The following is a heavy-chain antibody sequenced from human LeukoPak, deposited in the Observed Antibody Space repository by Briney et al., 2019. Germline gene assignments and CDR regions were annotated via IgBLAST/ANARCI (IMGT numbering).Heavy chain of an antibody. D-gene: IGHD4-11*01. J-gene: IGHJ6*02. CDR2: ISYTGIA. Sequence: PSETLSLTCTVSGGSISGYYWSWIRQPPGKGLEWIGYISYTGIANYNPSLKSRVTISLDTSKNQFSLKLSSVTAADTAVYYCARQGRVYSNSQGGNYGMDVWGQGTTVTVSS. CDR3: ARQGRVYSNSQGGNYGMDV. V-gene: IGHV4-59*08. CDR1: GGSISGYY.